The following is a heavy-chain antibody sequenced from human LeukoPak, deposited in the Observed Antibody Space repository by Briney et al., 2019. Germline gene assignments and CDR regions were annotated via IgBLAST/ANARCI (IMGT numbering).Heavy chain of an antibody. CDR3: ARVGEMASN. Sequence: SETLSLTCTVSGGSISSSSYYWGWIRQPPGKGLEWIGSIYYSGSTYYNPSLKSRVTISVDTSKNQFSLKLSSVTAADTAVYYCARVGEMASNWGQGTLVTVSS. CDR2: IYYSGST. J-gene: IGHJ4*02. V-gene: IGHV4-39*07. D-gene: IGHD5-24*01. CDR1: GGSISSSSYY.